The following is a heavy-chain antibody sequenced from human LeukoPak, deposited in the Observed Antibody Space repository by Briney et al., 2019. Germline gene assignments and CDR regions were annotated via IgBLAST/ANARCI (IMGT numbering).Heavy chain of an antibody. CDR1: GGSISSSSYY. D-gene: IGHD4/OR15-4a*01. J-gene: IGHJ4*02. Sequence: SETLSLTCTVSGGSISSSSYYWGWIRQPPGKGLEWIGSIYYSGSTYYNPSLKSRVTISVDTSKNQFSLNLKSVTAADTAVYYCARMNSDSGAFDYWGQGTLVAVSS. CDR2: IYYSGST. CDR3: ARMNSDSGAFDY. V-gene: IGHV4-39*07.